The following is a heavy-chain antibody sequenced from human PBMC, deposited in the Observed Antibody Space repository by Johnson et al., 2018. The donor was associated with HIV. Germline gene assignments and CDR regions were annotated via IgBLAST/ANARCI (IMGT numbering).Heavy chain of an antibody. J-gene: IGHJ3*01. CDR2: ISYDGSNK. Sequence: QVQLVESGGGVVQPGRSLRLSCAASGFTFSSYGMHWVRQAPGKGLEWVAVISYDGSNKYYAESVKGRFTISRDNSKNTLYLQMNSLRPEDTAVYYCAREDLYDLGGQGTMVTVSS. V-gene: IGHV3-30*03. CDR1: GFTFSSYG. D-gene: IGHD1-1*01. CDR3: AREDLYDL.